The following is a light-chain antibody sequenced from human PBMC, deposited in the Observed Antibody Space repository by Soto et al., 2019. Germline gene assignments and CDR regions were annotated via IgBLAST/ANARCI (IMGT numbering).Light chain of an antibody. Sequence: QSVLTQPPSVSGAPGQRVTISCTGYNSNIGAGYDVHWYQQLPGTAPKLLIYGNSNRPSGVPDRFSASKSGTSASLAITWLQAEDEADYYCQPYDSSLSGWVFGGGTKLTVL. CDR3: QPYDSSLSGWV. V-gene: IGLV1-40*01. CDR2: GNS. CDR1: NSNIGAGYD. J-gene: IGLJ3*02.